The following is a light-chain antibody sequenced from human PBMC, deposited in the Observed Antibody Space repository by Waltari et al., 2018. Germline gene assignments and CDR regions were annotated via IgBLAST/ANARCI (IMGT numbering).Light chain of an antibody. Sequence: DIVLTQSPCTLSLSPGERATLPCRASQAVSRFLAWDQQKPGQAPRLLIYDTSTRATGIPDRFSGSGSGTDFSLTISRLEPEDFAVYYCQKYGSLPATFGQGTKVEIK. V-gene: IGKV3-20*01. J-gene: IGKJ1*01. CDR1: QAVSRF. CDR2: DTS. CDR3: QKYGSLPAT.